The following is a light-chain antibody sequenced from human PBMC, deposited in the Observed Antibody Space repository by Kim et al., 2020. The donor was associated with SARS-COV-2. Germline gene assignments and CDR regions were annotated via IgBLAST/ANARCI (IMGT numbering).Light chain of an antibody. CDR2: RTS. V-gene: IGLV7-43*01. J-gene: IGLJ3*02. Sequence: QAVVTQEPSLTVSPGGTVTLTCASSTGAVTSAHNANWFQQKPGQAPRALIHRTSNRHSWTPARFSGSLLGDKAALTLSRVQPEDEADYYCLLNYGGTWVFGGGTQLTVL. CDR3: LLNYGGTWV. CDR1: TGAVTSAHN.